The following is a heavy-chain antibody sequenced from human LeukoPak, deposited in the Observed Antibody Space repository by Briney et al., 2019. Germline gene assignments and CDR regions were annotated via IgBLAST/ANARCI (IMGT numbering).Heavy chain of an antibody. V-gene: IGHV5-51*01. CDR3: ARSGGDGYNKEESGMDV. J-gene: IGHJ6*02. CDR2: IYPGDSDT. D-gene: IGHD5-24*01. Sequence: HGESLKISCKASGYTFTRNWIGWVRQMPGKGLEWMGIIYPGDSDTRYSPSFQGQVTISADKSISTVYLQWSSLKASDTAMYYCARSGGDGYNKEESGMDVWGQGTTVTVSS. CDR1: GYTFTRNW.